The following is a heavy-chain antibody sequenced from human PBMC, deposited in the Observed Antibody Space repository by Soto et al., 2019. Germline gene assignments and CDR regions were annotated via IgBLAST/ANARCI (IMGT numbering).Heavy chain of an antibody. D-gene: IGHD6-13*01. CDR1: GGTFSSYA. CDR2: IIPIFGTA. V-gene: IGHV1-69*06. CDR3: ARKAAAALYYFDY. Sequence: SVKVSCKASGGTFSSYAISWVRQAPGQGLEWMGGIIPIFGTANYAQKFQGRVTITADKSTSTAYMELSSLRSEDTAVYYCARKAAAALYYFDYWGQGTLVTVSS. J-gene: IGHJ4*02.